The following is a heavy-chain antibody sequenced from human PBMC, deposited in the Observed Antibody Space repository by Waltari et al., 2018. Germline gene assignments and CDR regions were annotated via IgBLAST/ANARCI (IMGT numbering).Heavy chain of an antibody. Sequence: QVQLKESGPGLVKPSETLSLTCTVSGYSISSGYYWGWIRHPPGKGLGWIGSIYHSGSTCYSPSLTTPVTISVDTSKNQFSRKLSSVTAADTAVYYCARALSGGDRPSWFDPWGQGTLVTVSS. J-gene: IGHJ5*02. V-gene: IGHV4-38-2*02. CDR2: IYHSGST. CDR1: GYSISSGYY. D-gene: IGHD3-10*01. CDR3: ARALSGGDRPSWFDP.